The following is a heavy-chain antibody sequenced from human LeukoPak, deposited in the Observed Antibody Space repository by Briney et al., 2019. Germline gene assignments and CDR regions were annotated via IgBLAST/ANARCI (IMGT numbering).Heavy chain of an antibody. D-gene: IGHD3-10*01. CDR2: MNPNSGNT. J-gene: IGHJ4*02. V-gene: IGHV1-8*01. CDR1: GYTFTSYD. CDR3: ARSPYYYGSGSYPD. Sequence: ASVKVPCKASGYTFTSYDINWVRQATGQGLEWMGWMNPNSGNTGYAQKFQGRVTMTRNTSISTAYMELSSLRSEDTAVYYCARSPYYYGSGSYPDWGQGTLVTVSS.